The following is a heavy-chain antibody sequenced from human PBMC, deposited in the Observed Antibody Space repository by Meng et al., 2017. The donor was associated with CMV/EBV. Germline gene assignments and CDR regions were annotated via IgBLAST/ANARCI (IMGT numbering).Heavy chain of an antibody. CDR1: GGSFSGYY. CDR3: ARGVGGWFDP. D-gene: IGHD1-26*01. J-gene: IGHJ5*02. Sequence: HVQLPQLGAGLFKPSETLSLTCAVYGGSFSGYYWSWIRQPPGKGLEWIGEINHSGSTNYNPSLKSRVTISVDTSKNQFSLKLSSVTAADTAVYYCARGVGGWFDPWGQGTLVTVSS. V-gene: IGHV4-34*01. CDR2: INHSGST.